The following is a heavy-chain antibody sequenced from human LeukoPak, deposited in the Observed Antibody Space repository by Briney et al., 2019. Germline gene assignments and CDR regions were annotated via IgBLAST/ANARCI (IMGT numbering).Heavy chain of an antibody. J-gene: IGHJ4*02. V-gene: IGHV4-30-4*01. D-gene: IGHD3-22*01. Sequence: SETLSLTCTVSGGSISSGDYYWSWIRQPPGKGLEWIGYIYYSGSTYYNPSLKSRVTISVDTSKNQFSLKLSSVTAADTAVYYCAREERLLEGVVVIKGGPFDYWGQGTLVTVSS. CDR1: GGSISSGDYY. CDR3: AREERLLEGVVVIKGGPFDY. CDR2: IYYSGST.